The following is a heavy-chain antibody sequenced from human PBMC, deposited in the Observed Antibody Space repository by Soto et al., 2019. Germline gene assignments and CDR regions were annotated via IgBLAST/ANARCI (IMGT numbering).Heavy chain of an antibody. Sequence: PSETLSLTCTVSGGSISSSSYYWGWIRQPPGKGLEWIGSIYYSGSTYYNPSLKSRVTISVDTSKNQFSLKLSSVTAADTAVYYCARQVDYGDYDLSAFDIWGQGTMVTVSS. J-gene: IGHJ3*02. D-gene: IGHD4-17*01. CDR2: IYYSGST. CDR1: GGSISSSSYY. V-gene: IGHV4-39*01. CDR3: ARQVDYGDYDLSAFDI.